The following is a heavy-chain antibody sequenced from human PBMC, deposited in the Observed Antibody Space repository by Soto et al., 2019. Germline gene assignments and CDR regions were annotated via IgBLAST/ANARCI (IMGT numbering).Heavy chain of an antibody. CDR2: ISAHNGNA. CDR3: GRGRYGDY. J-gene: IGHJ4*02. CDR1: GYTFISYG. D-gene: IGHD1-1*01. Sequence: QVHLVQSGAEVKKPGASVKVSCKGSGYTFISYGITWVRQAPGQGLEWMGWISAHNGNANYAQKLQGRVTVTRDTSTSAAYMELRSLRSDDTAVYYCGRGRYGDYWGQGALVTVSS. V-gene: IGHV1-18*01.